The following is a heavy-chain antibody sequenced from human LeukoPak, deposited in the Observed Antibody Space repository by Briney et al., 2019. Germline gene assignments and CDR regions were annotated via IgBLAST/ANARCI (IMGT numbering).Heavy chain of an antibody. CDR2: IHYSGST. J-gene: IGHJ6*02. CDR3: ARGGTGYSSYYNMDV. CDR1: GGSISSYY. D-gene: IGHD5-18*01. V-gene: IGHV4-59*01. Sequence: SETLSLTCTVFGGSISSYYWCWIRQPPGKGLEWIGYIHYSGSTNYNPSLKSRVTMAVDTSENQFSLNLSSVTTADTAVYYCARGGTGYSSYYNMDVWGQGTRSPSP.